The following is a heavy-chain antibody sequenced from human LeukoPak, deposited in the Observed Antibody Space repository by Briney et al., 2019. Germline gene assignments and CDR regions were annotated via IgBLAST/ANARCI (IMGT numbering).Heavy chain of an antibody. D-gene: IGHD6-13*01. V-gene: IGHV3-30*18. Sequence: GGSLRLSCAASGFTFSNYVMYWVRQAPGEGLEWVAVISYDGSSEYYADSVKGRFTVSRDNSKNTLYLQMNSLRAEDAAVYYCAKGLQQLVRVWSDPWGQATKVTVSS. CDR2: ISYDGSSE. CDR3: AKGLQQLVRVWSDP. CDR1: GFTFSNYV. J-gene: IGHJ5*02.